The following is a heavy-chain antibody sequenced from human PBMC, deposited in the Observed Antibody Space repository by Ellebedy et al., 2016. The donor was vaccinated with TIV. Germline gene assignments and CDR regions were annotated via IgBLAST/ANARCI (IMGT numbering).Heavy chain of an antibody. CDR3: ARSQTRGVLDY. J-gene: IGHJ4*02. CDR1: GFTVSSNY. V-gene: IGHV3-48*01. CDR2: ISSSSSTI. D-gene: IGHD3-10*01. Sequence: GESLKISCAASGFTVSSNYMSWVRQAPGKGLEWVSYISSSSSTIYYADSVKGRFTISRDNAKNSLYLQMNSLRAEDTAVYYCARSQTRGVLDYWGQGTLVTVSS.